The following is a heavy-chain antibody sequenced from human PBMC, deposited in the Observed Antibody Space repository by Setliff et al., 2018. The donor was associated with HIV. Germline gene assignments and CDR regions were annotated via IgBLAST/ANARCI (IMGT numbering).Heavy chain of an antibody. Sequence: SETLSLTCSVSGGSVSSVNYYWSWIRQPPGKGLEWIGWIYYSGNTRYNPSLKSRVAMSLDTSRKQVSLKLTSVTAADTAMYYCARSPSVWFGEAYDGGHVNWFDPWGQGTQVTVSS. CDR2: IYYSGNT. V-gene: IGHV4-61*01. D-gene: IGHD3-10*01. CDR3: ARSPSVWFGEAYDGGHVNWFDP. J-gene: IGHJ5*02. CDR1: GGSVSSVNYY.